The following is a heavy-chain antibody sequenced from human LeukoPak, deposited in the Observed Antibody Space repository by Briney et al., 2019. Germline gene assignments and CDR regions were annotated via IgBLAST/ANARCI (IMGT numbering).Heavy chain of an antibody. CDR1: GYSFTSYW. J-gene: IGHJ4*02. Sequence: GESLKISCKGSGYSFTSYWIGWVRQAPGKGLEWVSAISGSGGSTYYADSVKGRFTISRDNSKNTLYLQMNSLRAEDTAVYYCAKGSYDYVLDYWGQGTLVTVSS. V-gene: IGHV3-23*01. CDR3: AKGSYDYVLDY. CDR2: ISGSGGST. D-gene: IGHD3-16*01.